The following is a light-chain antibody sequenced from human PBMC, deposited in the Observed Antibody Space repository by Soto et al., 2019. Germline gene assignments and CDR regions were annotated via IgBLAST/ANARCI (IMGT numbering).Light chain of an antibody. CDR3: QQYYATPYT. J-gene: IGKJ2*01. CDR1: QSVLYNTNNKNY. V-gene: IGKV4-1*01. CDR2: WAS. Sequence: DIVMTQSPDSLAVSLGERATFSCKSSQSVLYNTNNKNYVAWYQQKPGQPPKALLYWASTRASGVPDRFTGSGSGTDFTLTISSLQAEDVAVYYCQQYYATPYTFGQGTSLEIK.